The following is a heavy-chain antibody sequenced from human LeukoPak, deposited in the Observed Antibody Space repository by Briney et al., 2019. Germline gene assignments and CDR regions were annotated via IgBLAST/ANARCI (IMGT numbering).Heavy chain of an antibody. D-gene: IGHD5-18*01. Sequence: PSETLSLTCTVSGGSISSSSYYWGWIRQPPGKGLEWIGSIYYSGSTYYNPSLKSRVTISVDTSKNQFSLKLSSVTAADTAVYYCASAPQRIQLWLGWFDPWGQGTLVTVSS. V-gene: IGHV4-39*07. CDR3: ASAPQRIQLWLGWFDP. J-gene: IGHJ5*02. CDR1: GGSISSSSYY. CDR2: IYYSGST.